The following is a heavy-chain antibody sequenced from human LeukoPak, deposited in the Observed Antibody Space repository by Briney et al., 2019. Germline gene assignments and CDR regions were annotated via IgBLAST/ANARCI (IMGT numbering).Heavy chain of an antibody. D-gene: IGHD3-22*01. CDR3: ARGLHDSSGYYLAEYFQH. CDR2: IIPILGIA. V-gene: IGHV1-69*04. CDR1: GGTFSSYA. Sequence: ASVKVSCKASGGTFSSYAISWVRRAPGQGLEWMGRIIPILGIANYAQKFQGRVTITADKSTSTAYMELSSLRSEDTAVYYCARGLHDSSGYYLAEYFQHWGQGTLVTVSS. J-gene: IGHJ1*01.